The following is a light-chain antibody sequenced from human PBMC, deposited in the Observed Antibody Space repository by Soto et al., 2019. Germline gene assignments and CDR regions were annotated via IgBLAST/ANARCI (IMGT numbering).Light chain of an antibody. CDR3: QQLNSYPIT. V-gene: IGKV1-9*01. J-gene: IGKJ5*01. Sequence: DIQLTQSPSFLSASVGDRVTITCRASQGISSYLVWYQQKPGKAPKLLISGASTLQSGVPSRFSGSGSGTEFTLRISSLQPEDFATYYCQQLNSYPITFGQGTRLEIK. CDR1: QGISSY. CDR2: GAS.